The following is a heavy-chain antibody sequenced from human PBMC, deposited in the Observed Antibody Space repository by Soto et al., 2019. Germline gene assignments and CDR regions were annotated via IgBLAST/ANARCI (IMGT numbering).Heavy chain of an antibody. J-gene: IGHJ4*02. CDR3: AREYYGVLTGYYNDY. D-gene: IGHD3-9*01. CDR2: ISSDGTTT. CDR1: GFSFRSYW. Sequence: EVQLVESGGGLVQSGGSLGLSCVASGFSFRSYWMHWVRQAPGKGLVWVARISSDGTTTTYADSANGRFTVSRDNAANNLYLQMSSLRAEDTAVYYCAREYYGVLTGYYNDYWGQGTLVTVSS. V-gene: IGHV3-74*01.